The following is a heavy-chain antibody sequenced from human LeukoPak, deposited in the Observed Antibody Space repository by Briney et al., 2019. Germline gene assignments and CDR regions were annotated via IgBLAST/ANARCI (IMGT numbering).Heavy chain of an antibody. CDR3: ARVAYCAGDCHHMDS. D-gene: IGHD2-21*02. J-gene: IGHJ4*02. V-gene: IGHV4-59*01. CDR1: GGSISNYY. CDR2: IYYSGST. Sequence: SETLSLTCTVSGGSISNYYWSWIRQPPGKGLEWIGYIYYSGSTKYNPSLKSRVTISVDTSKNQFSLRLSSVTAADTAVYYCARVAYCAGDCHHMDSWGQGTLVTVSS.